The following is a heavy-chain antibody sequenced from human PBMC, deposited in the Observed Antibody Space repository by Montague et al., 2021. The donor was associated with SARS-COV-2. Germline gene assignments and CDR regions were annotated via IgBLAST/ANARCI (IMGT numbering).Heavy chain of an antibody. J-gene: IGHJ4*02. CDR3: ARAKRITIFGVVNEIDY. CDR2: IYYSGST. V-gene: IGHV4-31*03. Sequence: TLSLTCTVSGGSISSGGYYWSWIRQHPGKGLEWIGYIYYSGSTYYNPSLESRVTISVDTSKNQFSLKLSSVTAADTAVYYCARAKRITIFGVVNEIDYWGQGTLVTVSS. D-gene: IGHD3-3*01. CDR1: GGSISSGGYY.